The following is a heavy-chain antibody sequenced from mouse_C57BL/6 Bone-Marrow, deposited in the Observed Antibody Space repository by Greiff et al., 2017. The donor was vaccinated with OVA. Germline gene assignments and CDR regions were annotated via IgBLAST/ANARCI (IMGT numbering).Heavy chain of an antibody. CDR3: VRGLLRFAY. V-gene: IGHV10-1*01. Sequence: EAGGGLVQPKGSLKLSCAASGFSFNTYAMNWVRQAPGKGLEWVARIRSKSNNYATYYADSVKDRFTISRDDSESMLYLQMNNLKTEDTAMYYCVRGLLRFAYWGQGTLVTVSA. J-gene: IGHJ3*01. D-gene: IGHD1-1*01. CDR2: IRSKSNNYAT. CDR1: GFSFNTYA.